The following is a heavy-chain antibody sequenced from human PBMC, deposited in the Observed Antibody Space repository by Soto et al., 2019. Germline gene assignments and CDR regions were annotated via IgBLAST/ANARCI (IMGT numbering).Heavy chain of an antibody. V-gene: IGHV4-31*03. D-gene: IGHD4-4*01. J-gene: IGHJ6*02. CDR3: TRDRCSNYCYYYYGLDV. Sequence: PSETLSLTCTVSGGSISSGGYYWSWIRQHPGKGLEWIGYIYYSGSTYYNPSLKSRVTISVDTSKNQFSLKLSSVTAADTAVYYCTRDRCSNYCYYYYGLDVWGQGTTVTVSS. CDR1: GGSISSGGYY. CDR2: IYYSGST.